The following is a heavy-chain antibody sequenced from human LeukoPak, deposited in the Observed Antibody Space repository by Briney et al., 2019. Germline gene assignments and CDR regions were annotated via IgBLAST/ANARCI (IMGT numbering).Heavy chain of an antibody. CDR3: AKAGSGSTGSAFDI. Sequence: PGGSLRLSCAASGFTFDDYAVHWVRQAPGKGLEWVSGISWNSGSIGYADSVKGRFTISRDNAKNSLYLQMNSLRAEDMALYYCAKAGSGSTGSAFDIWGQGTMVTVSS. V-gene: IGHV3-9*03. D-gene: IGHD3-10*01. CDR2: ISWNSGSI. CDR1: GFTFDDYA. J-gene: IGHJ3*02.